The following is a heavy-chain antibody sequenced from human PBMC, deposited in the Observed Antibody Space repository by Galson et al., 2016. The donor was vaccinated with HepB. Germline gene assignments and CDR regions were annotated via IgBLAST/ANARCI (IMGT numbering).Heavy chain of an antibody. Sequence: PALVKPTQILTLTCTFSGFSLSTSGVSVGWIRQPPGKALEWLALIYWDDDKSYRPSLKGRLTITKETTKNQVVLTRTNMDPEDTATHYCAHRGYRYFLGAFDFWGQGTMVTVSS. CDR1: GFSLSTSGVS. V-gene: IGHV2-5*02. CDR3: AHRGYRYFLGAFDF. CDR2: IYWDDDK. D-gene: IGHD5-18*01. J-gene: IGHJ3*01.